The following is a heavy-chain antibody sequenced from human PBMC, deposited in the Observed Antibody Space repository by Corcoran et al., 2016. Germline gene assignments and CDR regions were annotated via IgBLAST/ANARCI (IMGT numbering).Heavy chain of an antibody. D-gene: IGHD6-19*01. CDR2: INQSGST. CDR3: ARTRVQWLPYYYYGMDV. V-gene: IGHV4-34*01. J-gene: IGHJ6*02. CDR1: GGSFSGYY. Sequence: QVQLQQWGAGLLKPSETLSLTCAVYGGSFSGYYWSWIRQPPGKGLEWIGEINQSGSTNYNPSLKSRVTISVDTSKNQFSRKLSSVTAADTAVYYCARTRVQWLPYYYYGMDVWGQGTTVTVS.